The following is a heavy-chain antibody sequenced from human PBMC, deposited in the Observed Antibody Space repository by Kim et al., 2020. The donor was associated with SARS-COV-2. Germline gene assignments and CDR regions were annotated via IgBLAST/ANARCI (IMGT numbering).Heavy chain of an antibody. CDR3: ASWGGITGTTSEVGY. D-gene: IGHD1-20*01. V-gene: IGHV3-21*01. J-gene: IGHJ4*02. Sequence: DSVKGRFTISRDNAKTSLYLQMNSRGAEDTAVYYCASWGGITGTTSEVGYWGQGTLVTVSS.